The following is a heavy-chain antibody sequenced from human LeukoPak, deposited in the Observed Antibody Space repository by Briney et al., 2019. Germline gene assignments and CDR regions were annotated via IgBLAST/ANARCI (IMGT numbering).Heavy chain of an antibody. CDR2: IKSDGKT. CDR3: ARAPSEVGGYYPEYFRH. CDR1: GFTFSRYW. J-gene: IGHJ1*01. D-gene: IGHD3-22*01. V-gene: IGHV3-74*01. Sequence: PGGSLRLSCEAPGFTFSRYWMHWVRQAPGKGLVWVSRIKSDGKTNYADSVKGRFTISRDNAKNTVSLQMDSLRAEDTGVYYCARAPSEVGGYYPEYFRHWGQGTLATVSS.